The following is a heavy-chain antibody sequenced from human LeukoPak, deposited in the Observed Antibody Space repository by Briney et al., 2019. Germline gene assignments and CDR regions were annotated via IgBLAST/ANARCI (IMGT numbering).Heavy chain of an antibody. J-gene: IGHJ5*02. D-gene: IGHD2-2*01. CDR1: GYIFTGSY. CDR3: ARNGQLLSGGNWFDP. Sequence: ASVKVSCKASGYIFTGSYMHWVRQAPGQGPEWMGWINPNNGDTKYAQKFHDRVTMTRDTSLTTAYMELTRLTSDDTAFYYCARNGQLLSGGNWFDPWGQGALVTVSS. V-gene: IGHV1-2*02. CDR2: INPNNGDT.